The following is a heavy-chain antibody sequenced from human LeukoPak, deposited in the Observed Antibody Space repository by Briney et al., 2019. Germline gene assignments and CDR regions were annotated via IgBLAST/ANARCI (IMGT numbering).Heavy chain of an antibody. Sequence: SGTLSLTCAVSGGSISSSNWWSWVRPPPGKGLEWIGEIYHSGSTNYNPSLKSRVTISVDKSKNQFSLKLSSVTAADTAVYYCARGSGSYYNNWFDPWGQGTLVTVSS. D-gene: IGHD3-10*01. CDR1: GGSISSSNW. V-gene: IGHV4-4*02. CDR2: IYHSGST. CDR3: ARGSGSYYNNWFDP. J-gene: IGHJ5*02.